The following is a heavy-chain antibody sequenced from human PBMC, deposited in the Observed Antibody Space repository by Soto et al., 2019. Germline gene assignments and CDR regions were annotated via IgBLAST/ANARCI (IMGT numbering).Heavy chain of an antibody. V-gene: IGHV1-3*01. Sequence: ASVKVSCKASGHTFTSYAMHWVRQAPGQRLEWMGWINAGNGNTKYSQKFQGRVTITRDTSASTAYMELSSLRSEDTAVYYCASANWASYGMDVWGQGTTVTVSS. CDR2: INAGNGNT. J-gene: IGHJ6*02. CDR3: ASANWASYGMDV. CDR1: GHTFTSYA. D-gene: IGHD7-27*01.